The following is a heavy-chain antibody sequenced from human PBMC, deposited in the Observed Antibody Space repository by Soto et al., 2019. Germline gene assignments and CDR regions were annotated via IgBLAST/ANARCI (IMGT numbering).Heavy chain of an antibody. V-gene: IGHV1-18*01. Sequence: ASVKVSCKASGYTFTSYGISWVRQAPGQGLEWMGWISAYNGNTNYAQKLQGRVTMTKDTSTSTTYMELRSLRTDDTAVYYCAREGEKDYYDSSGLNYYYGMDVWGQGTTVTVSS. CDR1: GYTFTSYG. D-gene: IGHD3-22*01. CDR2: ISAYNGNT. J-gene: IGHJ6*02. CDR3: AREGEKDYYDSSGLNYYYGMDV.